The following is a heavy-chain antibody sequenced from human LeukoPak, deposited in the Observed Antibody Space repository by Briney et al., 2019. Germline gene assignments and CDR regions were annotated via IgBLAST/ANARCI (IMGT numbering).Heavy chain of an antibody. CDR2: IYHSGST. CDR1: GYSISSGYY. D-gene: IGHD2-2*01. V-gene: IGHV4-38-2*01. Sequence: SETLTLTCAVSGYSISSGYYWGWIRQPPGKGLEWSWSIYHSGSTYYNPSLKSRVTISVDTSKNQFSLKLSSVTAADTAAYYCARTYSSTSLFIDYWGQGTLVTVSS. J-gene: IGHJ4*02. CDR3: ARTYSSTSLFIDY.